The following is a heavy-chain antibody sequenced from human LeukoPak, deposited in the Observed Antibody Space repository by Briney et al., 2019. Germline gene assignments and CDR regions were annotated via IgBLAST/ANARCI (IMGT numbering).Heavy chain of an antibody. Sequence: SQTLSLTCTVSGGSISSGDYYWSWIRHPPGKGLEWIGYIYYSGSTDYNPSLKSRDTISLDTSNNQFPLKLSSVTAADTAVYYCARDLLNEGNHLGYWGQGTLVTVSS. D-gene: IGHD4-23*01. CDR2: IYYSGST. CDR3: ARDLLNEGNHLGY. J-gene: IGHJ4*02. V-gene: IGHV4-30-4*01. CDR1: GGSISSGDYY.